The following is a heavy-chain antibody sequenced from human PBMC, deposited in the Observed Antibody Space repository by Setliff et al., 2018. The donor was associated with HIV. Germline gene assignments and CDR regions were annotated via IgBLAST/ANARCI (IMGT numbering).Heavy chain of an antibody. J-gene: IGHJ6*02. V-gene: IGHV4-38-2*01. CDR1: GYSISSGCY. Sequence: PSETLSLTCAVSGYSISSGCYWGWIRQPPGKGLEWIGSMYHTGSTYYSPSLNSRFAISVDTSKNQFSLKLRSVTAADTAVYYCGTAMYYYYGLDVWGQGIRVTVSS. CDR2: MYHTGST. D-gene: IGHD2-2*01. CDR3: GTAMYYYYGLDV.